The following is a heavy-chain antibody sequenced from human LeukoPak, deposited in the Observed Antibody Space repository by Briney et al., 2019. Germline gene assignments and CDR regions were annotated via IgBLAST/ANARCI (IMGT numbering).Heavy chain of an antibody. V-gene: IGHV4-34*01. CDR2: INHSGST. J-gene: IGHJ4*02. Sequence: PSETLSLTCAVYGGSFSGYYWSWIRHPPGKGLEWIGEINHSGSTNYNPSLKSRVTISVDTSKNQFSLKLSSVTAADTAVYYCAKRPTVGATTIEDYWGQGTLVTVSS. CDR3: AKRPTVGATTIEDY. D-gene: IGHD1-26*01. CDR1: GGSFSGYY.